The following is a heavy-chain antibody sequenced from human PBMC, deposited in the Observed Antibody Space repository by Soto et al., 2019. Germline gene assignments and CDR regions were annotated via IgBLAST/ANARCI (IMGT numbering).Heavy chain of an antibody. CDR3: VRENEMAGATTTFEY. CDR1: GFRFNSYS. CDR2: IDARSNYI. V-gene: IGHV3-21*06. D-gene: IGHD1-26*01. J-gene: IGHJ4*02. Sequence: EVHLVESGGGLVKPGGSLRVSCEASGFRFNSYSMNWVRQAPQKGLEWVSLIDARSNYIYYADSVKGRFTMSRVNARNSLYLQMDSLRVEDTAVYYCVRENEMAGATTTFEYWGQGTPVTVSS.